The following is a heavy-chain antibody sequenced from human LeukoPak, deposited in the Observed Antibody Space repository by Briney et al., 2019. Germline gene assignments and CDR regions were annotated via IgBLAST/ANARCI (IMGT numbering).Heavy chain of an antibody. D-gene: IGHD6-19*01. V-gene: IGHV4-59*08. Sequence: SETLSLTCTVSGGSISSYYWSWIRQPPGKGLEWIGYIYYSGSTNYNPPLKSRVTISVDTSKNQFSLKLSSVTAADTAVYYCASNRGIAVAFDYWGQGTLVTVSS. CDR2: IYYSGST. CDR1: GGSISSYY. CDR3: ASNRGIAVAFDY. J-gene: IGHJ4*02.